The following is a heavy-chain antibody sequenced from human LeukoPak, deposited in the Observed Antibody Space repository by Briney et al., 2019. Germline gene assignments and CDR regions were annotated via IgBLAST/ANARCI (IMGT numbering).Heavy chain of an antibody. CDR2: IYYSGST. V-gene: IGHV4-30-4*01. CDR3: AREHSGYDYTYGMDV. Sequence: SQTLSLTCTVSGGSISSGDYYWSWIRQLPGKGLEWIGYIYYSGSTYYNPSLKSRVTISVDTSKNQFSLKLSSVTAADTAVYYCAREHSGYDYTYGMDVWGKGTTVTVSS. J-gene: IGHJ6*04. D-gene: IGHD5-12*01. CDR1: GGSISSGDYY.